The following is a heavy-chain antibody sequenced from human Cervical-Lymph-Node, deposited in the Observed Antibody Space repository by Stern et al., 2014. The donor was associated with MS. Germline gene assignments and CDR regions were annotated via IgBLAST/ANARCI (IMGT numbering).Heavy chain of an antibody. J-gene: IGHJ4*02. V-gene: IGHV7-4-1*02. D-gene: IGHD2-8*01. CDR3: ARDEGYCTNGVCYLDYYFEH. Sequence: QVQLVQYESELKKPGASVKVCCKASGYTFSSYVMNWVRQAPGQGLEWMGWINTKNGNPTYAQGFTGRFVFSLDTSDSTAYLQISGLKPEDTAVYYCARDEGYCTNGVCYLDYYFEHWGQGTLVTVSS. CDR1: GYTFSSYV. CDR2: INTKNGNP.